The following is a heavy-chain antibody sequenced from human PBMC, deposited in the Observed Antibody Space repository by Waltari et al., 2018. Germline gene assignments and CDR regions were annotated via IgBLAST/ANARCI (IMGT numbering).Heavy chain of an antibody. CDR3: AREDLAVRKTGGFDY. CDR1: GDSISSADYY. J-gene: IGHJ4*02. CDR2: VSSTGGA. V-gene: IGHV4-61*02. Sequence: QVLLQESGPGLMQASQTLSLTCTVSGDSISSADYYWSWIRRPAGQEMHWIGRVSSTGGANDDPSLKRRATISVDSSKNQFSLSLTSVTAADTATYYCAREDLAVRKTGGFDYWGQGVLVSVSS. D-gene: IGHD6-19*01.